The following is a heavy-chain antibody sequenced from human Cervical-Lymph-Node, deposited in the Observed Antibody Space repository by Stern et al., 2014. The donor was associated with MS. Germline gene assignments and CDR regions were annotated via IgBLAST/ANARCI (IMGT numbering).Heavy chain of an antibody. D-gene: IGHD5-12*01. Sequence: EVQLVESGGGLVQPGGSLRLSCAASGFTFSSYWMTWVRQAPGKGLEWVANIKQDGSEKYYVDSVKGRFTISRDNAKNSLSLQMNSLRVEDTAVYYCARDLVRRGYRMGNFDYWGQGTLVTVSS. CDR3: ARDLVRRGYRMGNFDY. CDR2: IKQDGSEK. V-gene: IGHV3-7*01. CDR1: GFTFSSYW. J-gene: IGHJ4*02.